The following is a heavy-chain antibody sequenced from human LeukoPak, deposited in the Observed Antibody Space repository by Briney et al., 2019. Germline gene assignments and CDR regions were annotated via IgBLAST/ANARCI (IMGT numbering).Heavy chain of an antibody. D-gene: IGHD3-10*01. J-gene: IGHJ4*02. CDR2: IWYDGSNK. V-gene: IGHV3-33*06. CDR3: AKDFTYYGSGSYYDYYFDY. CDR1: GFTFSSYG. Sequence: GRSLRLSCAASGFTFSSYGMHWVRQAPGKGLEWVAVIWYDGSNKYYADSVKGRFIISRDNSKNTLYLQMNSLRAEDTAVYYCAKDFTYYGSGSYYDYYFDYWGQGTLVTVSS.